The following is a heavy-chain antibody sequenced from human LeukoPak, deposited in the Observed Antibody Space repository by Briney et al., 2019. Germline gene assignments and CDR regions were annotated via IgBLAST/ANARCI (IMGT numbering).Heavy chain of an antibody. V-gene: IGHV6-1*01. CDR2: TYYRSKWYN. D-gene: IGHD6-19*01. J-gene: IGHJ4*02. CDR1: GDSVSSNSAA. CDR3: ASGAVAGLAY. Sequence: SQTLSLTCVISGDSVSSNSAAWNWIRQSPSRGLEWLGRTYYRSKWYNDYAISVKSRMTINPDTSKNQFSLQLNSVTPEDTAVYYCASGAVAGLAYWGQGTLVTVSS.